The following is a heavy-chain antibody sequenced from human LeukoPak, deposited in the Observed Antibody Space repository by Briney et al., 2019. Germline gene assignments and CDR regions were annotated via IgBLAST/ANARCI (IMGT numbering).Heavy chain of an antibody. CDR2: IYYSGST. CDR1: GGSISSYY. V-gene: IGHV4-59*01. D-gene: IGHD3-10*01. Sequence: PSETLSLTCTVSGGSISSYYWSWIRQPPGKGLEWIGYIYYSGSTNYNPSLKSRVTISVDTSKNQFSLKLSSVTAADTAVYYCARHGVLWFGEPAGIDYWGQGTLVTVSS. CDR3: ARHGVLWFGEPAGIDY. J-gene: IGHJ4*02.